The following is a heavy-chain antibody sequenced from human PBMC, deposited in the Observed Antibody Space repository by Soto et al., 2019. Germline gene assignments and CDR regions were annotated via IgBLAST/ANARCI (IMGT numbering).Heavy chain of an antibody. V-gene: IGHV4-59*01. CDR3: ARNSGYDSYYYYYMDV. D-gene: IGHD5-12*01. CDR1: GGSISSYY. J-gene: IGHJ6*03. CDR2: IYYSGST. Sequence: SETLPLTCTVSGGSISSYYWSWIRQPPGKGLEWIGYIYYSGSTNYNPSLKSRVTISVDTSKNQFSLKLSSVTAADTAVYYCARNSGYDSYYYYYMDVWGKGTTVTVSS.